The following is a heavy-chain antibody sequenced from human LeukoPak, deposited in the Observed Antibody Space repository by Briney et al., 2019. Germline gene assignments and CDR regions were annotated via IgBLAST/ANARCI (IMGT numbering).Heavy chain of an antibody. CDR1: GYTFTSYY. CDR2: ISPSGGST. CDR3: AKDSRGPGRYYYYGLDV. J-gene: IGHJ6*02. Sequence: ASVKVSCKASGYTFTSYYMHWVRQAPGQGLEWMGVISPSGGSTTYALKFQGRITMTRDASTSTVYMEMSSLRSDDTAVYYCAKDSRGPGRYYYYGLDVWGQGTTVTVAS. V-gene: IGHV1-46*01. D-gene: IGHD3-9*01.